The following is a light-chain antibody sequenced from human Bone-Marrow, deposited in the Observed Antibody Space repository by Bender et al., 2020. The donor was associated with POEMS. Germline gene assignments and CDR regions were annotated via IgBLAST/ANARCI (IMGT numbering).Light chain of an antibody. Sequence: QSALTQPASVSGSPGQSITISCTGTSSDIAIYDFVSWYQQLPGKAPTLLIFNVINRPSGVSRRFSGSKSGNTASLTISGLQAEDEADYFCSSYTTGSTLVIFGGGTKLTVL. CDR3: SSYTTGSTLVI. V-gene: IGLV2-14*03. CDR1: SSDIAIYDF. CDR2: NVI. J-gene: IGLJ2*01.